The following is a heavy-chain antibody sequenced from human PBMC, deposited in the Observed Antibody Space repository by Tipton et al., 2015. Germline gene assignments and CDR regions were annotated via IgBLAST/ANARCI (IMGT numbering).Heavy chain of an antibody. D-gene: IGHD4-23*01. J-gene: IGHJ4*02. V-gene: IGHV4-38-2*01. Sequence: GLVKPSETLSLTCDVSGYSISSGYYWGWIRQPPGKGLEWIGSISYSGSIYYNPSLKSRVTISVDTSKTQFSLKMSSVTASDTAVYYCARARGRHGGLFDSWGQGILVTVSS. CDR3: ARARGRHGGLFDS. CDR1: GYSISSGYY. CDR2: ISYSGSI.